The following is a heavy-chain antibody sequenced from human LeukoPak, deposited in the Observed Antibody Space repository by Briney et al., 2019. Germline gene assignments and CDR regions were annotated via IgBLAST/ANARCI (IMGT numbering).Heavy chain of an antibody. CDR2: INPNSGGT. D-gene: IGHD1-26*01. V-gene: IGHV1-2*02. J-gene: IGHJ5*02. CDR3: ARGLSYSGSFLNWFDP. Sequence: GATVKVSCKASGYTFTGYYMHWVRQAPGQGLGWMGWINPNSGGTNYAQKLQGRVTMTTDTSTSTAYMELRSLRSDDTAVYYCARGLSYSGSFLNWFDPWGQGTLVTVSS. CDR1: GYTFTGYY.